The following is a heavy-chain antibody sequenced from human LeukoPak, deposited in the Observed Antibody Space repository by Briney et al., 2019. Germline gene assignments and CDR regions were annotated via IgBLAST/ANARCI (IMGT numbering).Heavy chain of an antibody. CDR2: IYTSGST. CDR1: GGSISSGSYY. V-gene: IGHV4-61*02. D-gene: IGHD3-22*01. J-gene: IGHJ4*02. Sequence: SQTLSLTCTVSGGSISSGSYYWSWIRQPAGKGLEWIGRIYTSGSTNYNPSLKSRVTISVDTSKNQFSLKLSSVTAADTAVYYCARDRDGAYYDNPLDYWGQGTLVTVSS. CDR3: ARDRDGAYYDNPLDY.